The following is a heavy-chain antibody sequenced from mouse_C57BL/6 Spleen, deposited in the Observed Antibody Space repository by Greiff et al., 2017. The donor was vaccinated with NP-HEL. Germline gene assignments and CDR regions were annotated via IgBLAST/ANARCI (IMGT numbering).Heavy chain of an antibody. CDR1: GFTFSSYA. Sequence: EVKLVESGGGLVKPGGSLKLSCAASGFTFSSYAMSWVRQTPEKRLEWVATISDGGSYTYYPDNVKGRFTISRDNAKNNLYLQMSHLKSEDTAMYYCARDWEGAWFAYWGQGTLVTVSA. V-gene: IGHV5-4*01. J-gene: IGHJ3*01. D-gene: IGHD4-1*01. CDR3: ARDWEGAWFAY. CDR2: ISDGGSYT.